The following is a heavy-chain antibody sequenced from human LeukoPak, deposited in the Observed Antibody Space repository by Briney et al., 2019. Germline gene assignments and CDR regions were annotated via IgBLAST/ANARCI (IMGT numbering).Heavy chain of an antibody. V-gene: IGHV3-48*03. D-gene: IGHD2-2*01. J-gene: IGHJ4*02. CDR3: AVLTYQLLDYYFDY. Sequence: GGSLRLSCAASGFTFSSYEMNWVRQAPGKGLEWISYISSSGTTIYYADSVKGRFTISRDNAKNSLYLQMNSLRAEDTAVYYCAVLTYQLLDYYFDYWGQGTLVTVSS. CDR2: ISSSGTTI. CDR1: GFTFSSYE.